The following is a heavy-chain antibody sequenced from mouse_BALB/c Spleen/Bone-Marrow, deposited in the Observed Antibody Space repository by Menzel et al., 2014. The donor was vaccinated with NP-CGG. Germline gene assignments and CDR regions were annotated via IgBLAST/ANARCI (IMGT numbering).Heavy chain of an antibody. V-gene: IGHV14-3*02. J-gene: IGHJ2*01. Sequence: EVKLQESGAELVKPGASVKLSCTASGFNIKDTYMHWVKQGPEQGLEWIGRIDPANGNTKYDPKFQGKATITADTSSNTAYLQLSSLTSEDTAVYYCASYVYGYYFDYWGQGTTLTVSS. CDR2: IDPANGNT. CDR1: GFNIKDTY. CDR3: ASYVYGYYFDY. D-gene: IGHD2-2*01.